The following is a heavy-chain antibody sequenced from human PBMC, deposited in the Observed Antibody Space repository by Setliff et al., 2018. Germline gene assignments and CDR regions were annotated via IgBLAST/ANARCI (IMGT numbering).Heavy chain of an antibody. CDR3: AKLRYYYDSSGYYYRFDYFYYYMDV. V-gene: IGHV3-23*01. Sequence: GGSLRLSCTASGFTFGDYAMSWVRQAPGKGLEWVSGISGSGRNTYYADSVKGRFTISRDSSKNTLYLQMNSLRAEDTAVYYCAKLRYYYDSSGYYYRFDYFYYYMDVWGKGTTVTVSS. J-gene: IGHJ6*03. CDR2: ISGSGRNT. D-gene: IGHD3-22*01. CDR1: GFTFGDYA.